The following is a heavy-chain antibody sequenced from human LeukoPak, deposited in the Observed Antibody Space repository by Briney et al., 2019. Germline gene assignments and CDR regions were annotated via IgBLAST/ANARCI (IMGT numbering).Heavy chain of an antibody. V-gene: IGHV3-9*03. Sequence: GGSLRLSCAASGFTFDDYGMSWVRQAPGKGLEWVSGISWNSGSIGYADSVKGRFTISRDNAKNSLYLQMNSLRAEDMALYYCAKDSGQWLVSINFDYWGQGTLVTVSS. J-gene: IGHJ4*02. CDR2: ISWNSGSI. CDR3: AKDSGQWLVSINFDY. D-gene: IGHD6-19*01. CDR1: GFTFDDYG.